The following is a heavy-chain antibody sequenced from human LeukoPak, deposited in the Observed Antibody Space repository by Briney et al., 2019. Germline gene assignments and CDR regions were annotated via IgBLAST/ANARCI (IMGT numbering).Heavy chain of an antibody. V-gene: IGHV3-21*01. CDR3: ARASIVLMVYATAFDI. J-gene: IGHJ3*02. CDR2: ISSSSSYI. Sequence: GGSLRLSCAASGFTFISYSMNWVRQAPGKGLEWVSSISSSSSYIYYADSVKGRFTISRDNAKNSLYLQMNSLRAEDTAVYYCARASIVLMVYATAFDIWGQGTMVTVSS. D-gene: IGHD2-8*01. CDR1: GFTFISYS.